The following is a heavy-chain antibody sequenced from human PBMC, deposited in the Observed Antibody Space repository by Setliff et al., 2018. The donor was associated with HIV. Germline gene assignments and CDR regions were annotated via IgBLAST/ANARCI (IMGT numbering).Heavy chain of an antibody. D-gene: IGHD3-10*01. Sequence: KSSETLSLTCALSGYSISNGYYWGWIRQPSGKGLEWIGSIYHSGSTFYNPSLRSRVTISVDTSQDQFSLRLTSVTAADTAVYYCAARNSGNPTRHLDYWGQGTLVTVSS. CDR2: IYHSGST. J-gene: IGHJ4*02. CDR1: GYSISNGYY. CDR3: AARNSGNPTRHLDY. V-gene: IGHV4-38-2*01.